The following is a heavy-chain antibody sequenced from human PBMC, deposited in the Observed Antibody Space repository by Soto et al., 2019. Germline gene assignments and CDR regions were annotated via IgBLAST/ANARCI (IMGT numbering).Heavy chain of an antibody. V-gene: IGHV3-53*02. CDR3: ATGGSKRVRGAIVEVFHLEF. Sequence: QPVESGGGLIQPGGSLRLSCAASGFTVTRNYMTWVRLAPGKGLECVSTIHTGGKTYYTDSVKGRFTVSRDESKNTLFLQMSTLRVEDTGVDYCATGGSKRVRGAIVEVFHLEFWGRGTVVTVSS. J-gene: IGHJ4*02. D-gene: IGHD3-10*01. CDR2: IHTGGKT. CDR1: GFTVTRNY.